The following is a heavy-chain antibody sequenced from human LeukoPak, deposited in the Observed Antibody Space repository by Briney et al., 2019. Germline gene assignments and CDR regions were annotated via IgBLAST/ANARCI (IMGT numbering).Heavy chain of an antibody. J-gene: IGHJ3*01. CDR2: MNPNSGST. V-gene: IGHV1-8*01. CDR3: ARRTYYYGSSGPSDAFDV. Sequence: ASVKVSCKASGYTFSSYDVSWVRQATGQGLECMGWMNPNSGSTGYAQKFQGRVTMTRNTSISTAYMELSSLRSEDTAVYYCARRTYYYGSSGPSDAFDVWGQGTMVTVSS. D-gene: IGHD3-22*01. CDR1: GYTFSSYD.